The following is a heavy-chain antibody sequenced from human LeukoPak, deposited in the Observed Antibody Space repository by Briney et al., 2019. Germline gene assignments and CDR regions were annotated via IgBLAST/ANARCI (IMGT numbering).Heavy chain of an antibody. CDR2: ISVYNGNT. CDR3: ARTCSSSSCYMVH. J-gene: IGHJ4*02. Sequence: ASVKLSCKASGYTFANFGIAWVRHAPGQGLEWMGWISVYNGNTNYAQNLQGRVTLTTDTSTSTAYMELRSLRSDDTALYYCARTCSSSSCYMVHWGQGTLVTVSS. V-gene: IGHV1-18*01. CDR1: GYTFANFG. D-gene: IGHD2-2*02.